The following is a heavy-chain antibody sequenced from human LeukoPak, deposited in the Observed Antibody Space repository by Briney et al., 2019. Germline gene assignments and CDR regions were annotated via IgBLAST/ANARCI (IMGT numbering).Heavy chain of an antibody. CDR3: AREAAAAAGKYYYYGMDV. J-gene: IGHJ6*02. CDR1: GGTFSSYA. Sequence: AASVKVSCKASGGTFSSYAISWVRQAPGQGLEWMGGIIPIFGTANYAQKFQGGVTITADESTSTAYMELRSLRSDDTAVYYCAREAAAAAGKYYYYGMDVWGQGTTVTVSS. CDR2: IIPIFGTA. D-gene: IGHD6-13*01. V-gene: IGHV1-69*13.